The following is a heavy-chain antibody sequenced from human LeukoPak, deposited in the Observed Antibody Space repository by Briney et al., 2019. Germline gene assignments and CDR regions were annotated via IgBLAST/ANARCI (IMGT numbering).Heavy chain of an antibody. CDR3: AKNKGWELPAELDS. D-gene: IGHD2-15*01. CDR1: GFTFSSYA. CDR2: ISFDGSNK. Sequence: GRSLRLSCAASGFTFSSYAVHWVRQTPGKGLEWVAFISFDGSNKYYADSVKGRFTISRDNSKNTLYLQMNSLRADDTAVYYCAKNKGWELPAELDSWGQGALVIVSS. J-gene: IGHJ4*02. V-gene: IGHV3-30-3*01.